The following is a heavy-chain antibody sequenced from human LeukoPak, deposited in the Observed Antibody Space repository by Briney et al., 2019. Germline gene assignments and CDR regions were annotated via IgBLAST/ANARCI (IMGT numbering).Heavy chain of an antibody. V-gene: IGHV3-21*01. CDR3: ASYDYVWGGYRYHDY. D-gene: IGHD3-16*02. CDR2: ISSSSSYI. J-gene: IGHJ4*02. CDR1: GFTFSDHF. Sequence: GGSLRLSCAASGFTFSDHFMNWVRQAPGKGLEWVSSISSSSSYIYYADSVKGRFTISRDNAKNSLYLQMNSLRAEDTAVYYCASYDYVWGGYRYHDYWGQGTLVTVSS.